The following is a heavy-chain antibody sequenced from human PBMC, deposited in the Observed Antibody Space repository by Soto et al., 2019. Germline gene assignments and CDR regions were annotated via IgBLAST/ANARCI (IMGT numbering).Heavy chain of an antibody. Sequence: EVQLLESGGNWVKPGESLRLSCAASGFTFSNYAMTWVRQAPGKGLEWVSVIGANGGKTEYADSVKGRFTISRDNSKNTLSLQMNSLRVEDTAVYYCATNPRPAVWGQGTLVTVSS. V-gene: IGHV3-23*01. CDR3: ATNPRPAV. J-gene: IGHJ4*02. CDR2: IGANGGKT. CDR1: GFTFSNYA.